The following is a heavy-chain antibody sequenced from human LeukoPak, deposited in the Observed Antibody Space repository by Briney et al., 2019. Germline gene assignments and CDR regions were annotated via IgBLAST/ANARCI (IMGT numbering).Heavy chain of an antibody. CDR3: ARAGGGYIDTASDY. V-gene: IGHV3-9*01. D-gene: IGHD3-16*01. CDR1: GFTFDDYA. CDR2: ISWNSGTI. J-gene: IGHJ4*02. Sequence: PGSSLRLSCAASGFTFDDYAMHWVRQAPGKGLEGVSGISWNSGTIGYAESVKGRFTISRDNAKHSLYLQMNSLRAEDTALYYCARAGGGYIDTASDYWGQGTLVTVSS.